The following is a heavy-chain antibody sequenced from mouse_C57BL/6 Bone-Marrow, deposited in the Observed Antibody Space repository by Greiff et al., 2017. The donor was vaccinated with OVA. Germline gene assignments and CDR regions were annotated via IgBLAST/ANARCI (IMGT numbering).Heavy chain of an antibody. Sequence: EVQGVESGPELVKPGASVKIPCKASGYTFTDYNMDWVKQSHGKSLEWIGDINPNNGGTIYNQKFKGKATLTVDKSSSTAYMELRSLTSEDTAVYYCARSPDGYYVYFDVWGTGTTVTVSS. V-gene: IGHV1-18*01. CDR1: GYTFTDYN. J-gene: IGHJ1*03. CDR2: INPNNGGT. CDR3: ARSPDGYYVYFDV. D-gene: IGHD2-3*01.